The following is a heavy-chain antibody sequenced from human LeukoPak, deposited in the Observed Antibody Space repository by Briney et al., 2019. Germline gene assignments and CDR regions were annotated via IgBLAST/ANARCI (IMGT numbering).Heavy chain of an antibody. CDR3: ARDRHDSSGYYYY. CDR1: GFTFTNAW. CDR2: IKRKIDGGAT. Sequence: PGGSLRLSCAASGFTFTNAWMSWVRQAPGKGLEWVGRIKRKIDGGATDYAAPVKGRFTISRDNSKNTLYLQMNSLRAEDTAVYYCARDRHDSSGYYYYWGQGTLVTVSS. J-gene: IGHJ4*02. V-gene: IGHV3-15*01. D-gene: IGHD3-22*01.